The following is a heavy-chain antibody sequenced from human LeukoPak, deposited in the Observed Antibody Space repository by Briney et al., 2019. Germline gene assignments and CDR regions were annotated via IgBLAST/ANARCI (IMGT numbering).Heavy chain of an antibody. Sequence: AGGSLRLSCAASGFTVSSNYMSWVRQAPGKGLEWVSAISGSGGSTYYADSVKGRFTISRDTSKNTLFLQMNSLRAEDTAVYYCARGAHDILTYFDYWGQGTLVTVSS. CDR1: GFTVSSNY. J-gene: IGHJ4*02. CDR3: ARGAHDILTYFDY. CDR2: ISGSGGST. V-gene: IGHV3-66*02. D-gene: IGHD3-9*01.